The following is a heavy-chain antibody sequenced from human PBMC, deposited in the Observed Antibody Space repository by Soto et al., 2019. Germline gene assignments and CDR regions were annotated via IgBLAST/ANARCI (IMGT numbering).Heavy chain of an antibody. D-gene: IGHD3-22*01. J-gene: IGHJ4*02. Sequence: QVQLVQSGAEVKKPGSSVKVSCKASGGTFSSYAISWVRQAPGQGLEWMGGIMPIFGTANYAQKFQGRVTITADESTSTAYMELSSLRSEDTAVYYCARAELRYYYDSSGYYYLPFDYWGQGTLVTVSS. V-gene: IGHV1-69*01. CDR3: ARAELRYYYDSSGYYYLPFDY. CDR2: IMPIFGTA. CDR1: GGTFSSYA.